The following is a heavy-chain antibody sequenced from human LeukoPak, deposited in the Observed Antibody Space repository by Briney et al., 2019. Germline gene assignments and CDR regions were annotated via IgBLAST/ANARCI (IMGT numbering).Heavy chain of an antibody. J-gene: IGHJ5*02. Sequence: GASVKVSCKASGGTFSSYAISWVRQAPGQGLEWMGIINPSGGSTSYAQKFQGRVTMTRDTSTSTVYMELSSLRSEDTAVYYCARERLLSAGGNWFDPWGQGTLVTVSS. CDR2: INPSGGST. V-gene: IGHV1-46*01. CDR3: ARERLLSAGGNWFDP. CDR1: GGTFSSYA. D-gene: IGHD3-3*01.